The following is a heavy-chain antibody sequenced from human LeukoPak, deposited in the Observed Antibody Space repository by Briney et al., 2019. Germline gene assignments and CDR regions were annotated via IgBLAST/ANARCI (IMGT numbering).Heavy chain of an antibody. CDR3: ARRELLSTPDAFDI. Sequence: PSETLSLTCTVSGGSISSYYWGWIRQPPGKGLEWIGSIYYSGSTYYNPSLKSRVTISVDTSKNQFSLKVSSVTAADTAVYYCARRELLSTPDAFDIWGQGTMVTVSS. CDR1: GGSISSYY. D-gene: IGHD3-10*01. V-gene: IGHV4-39*01. J-gene: IGHJ3*02. CDR2: IYYSGST.